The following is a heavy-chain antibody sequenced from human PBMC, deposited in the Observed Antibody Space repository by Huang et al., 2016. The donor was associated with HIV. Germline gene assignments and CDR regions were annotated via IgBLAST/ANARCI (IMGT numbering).Heavy chain of an antibody. CDR1: GGSFSGYY. J-gene: IGHJ4*02. CDR2: INHSGST. Sequence: QVQLQQWGAGVLKPSETLSLTCAVYGGSFSGYYWSWIRQSPGKGLEWIGEINHSGSTNYNPSLNSRVTRSVDTSKNQFSLKLSSVTAADTAVYYCASLFFDYWGQGILVTVSS. V-gene: IGHV4-34*01. CDR3: ASLFFDY.